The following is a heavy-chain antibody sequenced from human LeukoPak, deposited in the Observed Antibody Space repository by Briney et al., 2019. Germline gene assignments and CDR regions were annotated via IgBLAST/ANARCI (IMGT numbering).Heavy chain of an antibody. CDR3: ASSDYYDSSGYSFDY. D-gene: IGHD3-22*01. Sequence: HSETLSLTCTVSGGSVSSGSYYWSWIRQPPGKGLEWIGYIHYSGSTNYNPSLKSRVTILVDTSKNQFSLKLTSVTAADTAVYSCASSDYYDSSGYSFDYWGQGTLVIVSS. CDR1: GGSVSSGSYY. J-gene: IGHJ4*02. V-gene: IGHV4-61*01. CDR2: IHYSGST.